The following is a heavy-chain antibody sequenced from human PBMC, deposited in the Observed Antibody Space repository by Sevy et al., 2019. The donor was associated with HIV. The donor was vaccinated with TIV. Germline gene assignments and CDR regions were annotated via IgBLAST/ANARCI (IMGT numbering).Heavy chain of an antibody. V-gene: IGHV3-30-3*01. CDR3: ARERDRQALNV. J-gene: IGHJ3*01. Sequence: GGSLRLSCAASGFTFGSYAMHWVRQAPGKGLEWLAFISYDGSRKYYADSVKGRFTISKDNSKNTLFMQVNSLRAEHTALYYCARERDRQALNVWGQGTMVTVSS. CDR1: GFTFGSYA. CDR2: ISYDGSRK.